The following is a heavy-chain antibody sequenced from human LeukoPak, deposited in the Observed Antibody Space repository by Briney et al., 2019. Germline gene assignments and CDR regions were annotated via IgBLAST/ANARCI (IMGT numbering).Heavy chain of an antibody. CDR2: MNPNSANT. D-gene: IGHD2/OR15-2a*01. V-gene: IGHV1-8*02. J-gene: IGHJ5*02. CDR1: GYTFTSYG. Sequence: ASVKVSCKASGYTFTSYGINWVRQATGQGLEWMGWMNPNSANTGYAQKFQGRVTMTRNTSISTAYMELSSLRSEDTAVYYCARGRSYWNDWFDPWGQGTLVTVSS. CDR3: ARGRSYWNDWFDP.